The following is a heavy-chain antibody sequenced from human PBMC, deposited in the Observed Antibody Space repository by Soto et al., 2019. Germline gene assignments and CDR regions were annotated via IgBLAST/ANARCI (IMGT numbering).Heavy chain of an antibody. D-gene: IGHD6-19*01. V-gene: IGHV3-30-3*01. Sequence: GGSLRLSCAASGFTFSSYAMHWVRQAPGKGLEWVAVISYDGSNKYYADSVKGRFTISRDNSKNTLYLQMNSLRAEDTAVYYCARERSGWPYYYYGMDVWGQGTTVTV. J-gene: IGHJ6*02. CDR2: ISYDGSNK. CDR3: ARERSGWPYYYYGMDV. CDR1: GFTFSSYA.